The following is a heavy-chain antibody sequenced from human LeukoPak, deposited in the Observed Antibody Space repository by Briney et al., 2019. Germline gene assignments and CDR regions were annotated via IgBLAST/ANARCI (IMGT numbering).Heavy chain of an antibody. CDR2: INPNSGGT. CDR3: ARDIVSSFLKGATVTHVFDY. V-gene: IGHV1-2*04. CDR1: GYTFTGYY. D-gene: IGHD4-17*01. J-gene: IGHJ4*02. Sequence: ASVKVSCKASGYTFTGYYIHWVRQAPGQGLEWMGWINPNSGGTSYTQKFQGWVTMTRDTSISTVYMELSRLRSDDTAVYYCARDIVSSFLKGATVTHVFDYWGQGTLVTVSS.